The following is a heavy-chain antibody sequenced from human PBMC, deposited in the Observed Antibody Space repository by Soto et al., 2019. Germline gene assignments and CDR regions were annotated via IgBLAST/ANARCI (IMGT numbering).Heavy chain of an antibody. Sequence: SETLSVSCAVYRGSSSSNYLTGIRQAPWKGVESIGYVYSSGSTNYNPCLKSRVTISEDTARSKFSMKVNSMTATDTDVYSWARDRVEAVAGHTLYNRGQGILITVSS. J-gene: IGHJ4*02. V-gene: IGHV4-59*01. CDR1: RGSSSSNY. CDR3: ARDRVEAVAGHTLYN. D-gene: IGHD6-13*01. CDR2: VYSSGST.